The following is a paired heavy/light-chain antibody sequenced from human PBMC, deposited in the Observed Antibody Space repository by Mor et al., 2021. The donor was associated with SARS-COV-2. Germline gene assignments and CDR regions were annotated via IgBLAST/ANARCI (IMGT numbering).Light chain of an antibody. CDR3: SSYAGSNNV. Sequence: QSALTQPPSASGSPGQSVTISCTGTSSDVGGYSYVSWYQQHPGKAPKLMIYEVSQRPSGVPDRFSGSKSGNTASLTVSGLQAEDEGDYYCSSYAGSNNVFGTGTKVTVL. V-gene: IGLV2-8*01. CDR2: EVS. CDR1: SSDVGGYSY. J-gene: IGLJ1*01.
Heavy chain of an antibody. V-gene: IGHV4-34*01. D-gene: IGHD1-7*01. CDR2: INHSGSA. J-gene: IGHJ5*02. CDR3: AGRRSKATPGTIWFDP. Sequence: QVQLQQWGAGLLKPADTMSHTCAVYGGSFSDSSWTWLRQPPGKGLEWIGEINHSGSATYNSSLKSRFIISVDPSKNQFSLRFNGVTAADSAVYYCAGRRSKATPGTIWFDPWGQGIPVTVSS. CDR1: GGSFSDSS.